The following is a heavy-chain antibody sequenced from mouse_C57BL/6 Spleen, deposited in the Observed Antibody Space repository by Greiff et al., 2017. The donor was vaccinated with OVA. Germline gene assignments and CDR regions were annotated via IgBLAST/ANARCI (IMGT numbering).Heavy chain of an antibody. V-gene: IGHV1-19*01. J-gene: IGHJ2*01. Sequence: VQLQQSGPVLVKPGASVKMSCTASGYTFTDYYMNWVKQSPGKSLEWIGVINPYNGGTSYNQKFKGKATLTVDKSSSTAYMDLNSLTSEDSAGYYRARKRDYYGSSYFDYWGQGTTLTVSA. CDR2: INPYNGGT. CDR3: ARKRDYYGSSYFDY. CDR1: GYTFTDYY. D-gene: IGHD1-1*01.